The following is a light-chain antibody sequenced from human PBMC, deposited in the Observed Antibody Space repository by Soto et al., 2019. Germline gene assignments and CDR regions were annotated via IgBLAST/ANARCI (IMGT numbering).Light chain of an antibody. J-gene: IGKJ1*01. CDR2: DAT. Sequence: QMTQSPSTLYASVGDRVTITCRASHNIERWMAWYKQKPGRAPSLLIFDATTLHSGVPSRFSGGGSGTEFTLTINVLQPDDFANYYCQQFAKSSTFGQGTTVVIK. V-gene: IGKV1-5*01. CDR1: HNIERW. CDR3: QQFAKSST.